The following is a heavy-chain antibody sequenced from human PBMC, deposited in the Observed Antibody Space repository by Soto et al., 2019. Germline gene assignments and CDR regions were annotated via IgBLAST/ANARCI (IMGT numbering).Heavy chain of an antibody. D-gene: IGHD4-17*01. J-gene: IGHJ3*02. Sequence: PSETLSLTCTVSAGSISSYYWSWIRQPPGKGLEWIGYIYYSGSTNYNPSLKGRVTISVDTSKNQFSLKLSSVTAADTAVYYCARQWSTATVTTGLAFDIWGQGTIVTVSS. CDR2: IYYSGST. CDR3: ARQWSTATVTTGLAFDI. V-gene: IGHV4-59*08. CDR1: AGSISSYY.